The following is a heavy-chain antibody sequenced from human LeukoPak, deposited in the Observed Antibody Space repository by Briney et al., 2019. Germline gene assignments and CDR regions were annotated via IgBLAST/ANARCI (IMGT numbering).Heavy chain of an antibody. CDR2: ISWDGGST. V-gene: IGHV3-43*01. CDR3: AKPNNYYDSSGYPVAYYYYYYMDV. CDR1: GFTFDDYT. J-gene: IGHJ6*03. D-gene: IGHD3-22*01. Sequence: GGSLRLSCAASGFTFDDYTMHWVRQAPGKGLEWVSLISWDGGSTYYADSVKGRFTISRDNSKNSLYLKMNSLRTEDTAFYYCAKPNNYYDSSGYPVAYYYYYYMDVWGKGATVTVSS.